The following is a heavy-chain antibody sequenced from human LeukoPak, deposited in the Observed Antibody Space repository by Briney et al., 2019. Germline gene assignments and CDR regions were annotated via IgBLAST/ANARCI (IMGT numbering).Heavy chain of an antibody. CDR3: ARDGFGGPFDP. CDR2: IYYSGST. J-gene: IGHJ5*02. D-gene: IGHD4-23*01. V-gene: IGHV4-61*01. CDR1: GGSVSSGSYY. Sequence: SETLSLTCTVSGGSVSSGSYYWSWIRQPPGKGLGWIGYIYYSGSTNYNPSLKSRVTISVDTSKNQFSLKLSSVTAADTAVYYCARDGFGGPFDPWGQGTLVTVSS.